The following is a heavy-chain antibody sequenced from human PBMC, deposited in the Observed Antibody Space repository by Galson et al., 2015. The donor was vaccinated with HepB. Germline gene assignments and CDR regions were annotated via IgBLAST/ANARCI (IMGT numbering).Heavy chain of an antibody. Sequence: SLRLSCAASGFTFSSYSMNWVRQAPGKGLEWVSSISSSSSYIYYADSVKGRFTISRDNSKNTLYLQMNSLRAEDTAVYYCAKSTLDAFDIWGQGTMVTVSS. CDR2: ISSSSSYI. CDR3: AKSTLDAFDI. V-gene: IGHV3-21*04. J-gene: IGHJ3*02. CDR1: GFTFSSYS.